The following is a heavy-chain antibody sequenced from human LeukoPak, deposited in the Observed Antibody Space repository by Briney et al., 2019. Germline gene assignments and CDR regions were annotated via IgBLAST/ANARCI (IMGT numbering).Heavy chain of an antibody. CDR2: ISSSSSYM. Sequence: ETLSLTCTVSGGSISSSSYYWGWIRQPPGKGLEWVSSISSSSSYMYYADSVKGRFTISGDNAKNSLYLQMTSLRAEDTAVYYCARDPPHRLGDDNQPDYWGQGTLVTVSS. CDR3: ARDPPHRLGDDNQPDY. V-gene: IGHV3-21*01. J-gene: IGHJ4*02. CDR1: GGSISSSS. D-gene: IGHD3-16*01.